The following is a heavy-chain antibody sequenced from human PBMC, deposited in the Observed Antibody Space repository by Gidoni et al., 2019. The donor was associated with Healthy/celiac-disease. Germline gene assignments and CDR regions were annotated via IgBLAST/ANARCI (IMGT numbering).Heavy chain of an antibody. J-gene: IGHJ1*01. Sequence: EVQLVESGGGLIQPGWSLRLSCAVSGFTVTSNYLGWVRQAPGKGLEWVSVIYSGGSTYYADSVKGRFTISRDNSKNTLYLQMNSLRAEDTAVYYCARDRSRWERYFQHWGQGTLVTVSS. V-gene: IGHV3-53*01. CDR1: GFTVTSNY. D-gene: IGHD6-19*01. CDR3: ARDRSRWERYFQH. CDR2: IYSGGST.